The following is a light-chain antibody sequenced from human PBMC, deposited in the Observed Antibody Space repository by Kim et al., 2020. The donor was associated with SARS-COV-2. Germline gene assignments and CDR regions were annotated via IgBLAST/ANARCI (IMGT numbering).Light chain of an antibody. V-gene: IGKV1-5*03. CDR3: QQYDSWWT. CDR2: KAS. CDR1: QSIRSS. Sequence: DIQMTQSPSTPSASIGDRVTITCRASQSIRSSLAWYQQKPGKAPKLLIYKASSLEVGVPSRFSGSGSGTEFTLTISSLQSDDFGTYYCQQYDSWWTFGQGTKVDIK. J-gene: IGKJ1*01.